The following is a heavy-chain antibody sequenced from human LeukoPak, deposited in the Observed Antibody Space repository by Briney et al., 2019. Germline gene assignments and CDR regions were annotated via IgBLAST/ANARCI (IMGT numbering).Heavy chain of an antibody. V-gene: IGHV3-48*01. CDR3: ERGIAADGRGF. J-gene: IGHJ4*02. Sequence: PGGSLRLSCAASGFVFGSYTMNWVRQAPGKGLEWISYISSNSGTIYYANSVKGRFTISRDNAKNSLYLQMNSLRVEDTAVYYCERGIAADGRGFWGQGTLVTVSS. CDR2: ISSNSGTI. CDR1: GFVFGSYT. D-gene: IGHD6-13*01.